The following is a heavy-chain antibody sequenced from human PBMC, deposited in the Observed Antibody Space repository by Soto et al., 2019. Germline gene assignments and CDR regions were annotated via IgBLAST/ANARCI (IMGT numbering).Heavy chain of an antibody. CDR2: IYYSGST. V-gene: IGHV4-39*01. CDR3: ARLLSHVTLWGGYWGYNWFDP. J-gene: IGHJ5*02. D-gene: IGHD3-3*01. Sequence: QLQLQESGPGLVKPSETLSLTCTVSGGSISSSSYYWGWIRQPPGKGLEWIGSIYYSGSTYYNPSLKSRVPISVDTSKNQFSLKLSSVTAADTAVYYCARLLSHVTLWGGYWGYNWFDPWGQGTLVTVSS. CDR1: GGSISSSSYY.